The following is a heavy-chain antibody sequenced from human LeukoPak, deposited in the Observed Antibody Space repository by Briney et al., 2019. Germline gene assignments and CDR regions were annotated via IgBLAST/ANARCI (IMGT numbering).Heavy chain of an antibody. J-gene: IGHJ4*02. CDR1: GFTFSNYE. D-gene: IGHD2-2*01. CDR3: AREREDCSSSSCYEEFDC. Sequence: SGGSLRLSCVTSGFTFSNYEMNWVRQAPGKGLEWVSYISSSASTMYYADSVKGRFTISRDNAKNSLYLQMNSLRAEDTAVYYCAREREDCSSSSCYEEFDCWGQGTLVTVSS. V-gene: IGHV3-48*03. CDR2: ISSSASTM.